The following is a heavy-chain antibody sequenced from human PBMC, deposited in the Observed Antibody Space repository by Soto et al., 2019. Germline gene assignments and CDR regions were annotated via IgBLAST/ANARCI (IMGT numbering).Heavy chain of an antibody. J-gene: IGHJ4*01. CDR2: IKSKTDGGTT. D-gene: IGHD3-22*01. Sequence: EVQLVESGGGLVKPGGSLRLSCAASGFTFTNAWINWVRQAPGKGLEWVGRIKSKTDGGTTDYAEPVKGRFDISRDDSNNMVYLQMNSLKIEDTAVYYCTTDSYSTIIIVRFDYWGHVPLVTVSS. CDR1: GFTFTNAW. CDR3: TTDSYSTIIIVRFDY. V-gene: IGHV3-15*07.